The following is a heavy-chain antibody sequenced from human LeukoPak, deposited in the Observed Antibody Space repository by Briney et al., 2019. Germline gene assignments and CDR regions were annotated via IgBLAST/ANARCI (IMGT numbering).Heavy chain of an antibody. CDR3: ARGVDSAIDW. CDR2: INGDGRDK. Sequence: GSLRLSCAASGFTFSSYWMNWVRQAPGKGLEWVANINGDGRDKYYVGSVRGRFTISRDNADNALYLQMNSLRGDDTALYYCARGVDSAIDWWGQGTLVTVSS. D-gene: IGHD3-9*01. J-gene: IGHJ4*02. CDR1: GFTFSSYW. V-gene: IGHV3-7*01.